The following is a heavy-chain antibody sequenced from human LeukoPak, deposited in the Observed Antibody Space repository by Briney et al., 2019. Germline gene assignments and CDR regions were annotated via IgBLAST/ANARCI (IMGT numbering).Heavy chain of an antibody. Sequence: SETLSLTCTVSGGSISSYYWSWIRQPPGKGLEWIGYIYYSVSTNYNPSLKSRVTISVDTSKNQFSLKLSSVTAADTAVYYCASGAVDYSNYPPAYYFDYWGQGTLVTVSS. CDR3: ASGAVDYSNYPPAYYFDY. V-gene: IGHV4-59*01. D-gene: IGHD4-11*01. CDR1: GGSISSYY. CDR2: IYYSVST. J-gene: IGHJ4*02.